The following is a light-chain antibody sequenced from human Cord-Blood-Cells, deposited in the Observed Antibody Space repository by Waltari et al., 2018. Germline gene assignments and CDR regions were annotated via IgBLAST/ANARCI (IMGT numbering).Light chain of an antibody. V-gene: IGLV2-14*01. CDR1: SSDVGGYNY. J-gene: IGLJ1*01. CDR2: DVS. CDR3: SSYTSSSPPYV. Sequence: QSALTQPASVSGSPGQSITISCTGTSSDVGGYNYVSWYQQHPGKAPKRMIYDVSKRPSGVSNRCSGYKSGNTASLTISGLQAEDEADYYCSSYTSSSPPYVFGTGTKVTVL.